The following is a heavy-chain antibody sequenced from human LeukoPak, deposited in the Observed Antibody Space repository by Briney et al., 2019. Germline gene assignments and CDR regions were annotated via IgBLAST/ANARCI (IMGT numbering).Heavy chain of an antibody. D-gene: IGHD5-18*01. V-gene: IGHV1-18*01. CDR2: ISDYNGIT. CDR1: GYTFTNYG. J-gene: IGHJ4*02. Sequence: GSSVKVSCKASGYTFTNYGISWVRQAPGQGLEWMGWISDYNGITNYAQTFQGRVTMTTDTSTSTAYMELRSLRSDDTGVYYCARYSYGLYYFDSWGQGTLVTDSS. CDR3: ARYSYGLYYFDS.